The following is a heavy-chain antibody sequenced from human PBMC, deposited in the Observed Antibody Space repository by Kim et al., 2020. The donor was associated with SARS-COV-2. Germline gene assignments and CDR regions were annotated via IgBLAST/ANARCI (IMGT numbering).Heavy chain of an antibody. CDR3: ARGGPNAYYFDY. V-gene: IGHV1-46*01. Sequence: SYRQEFQGRDTMTRDTSTSTVNMGLSSLGSEDTAVYYCARGGPNAYYFDYWGQGTLVTVSS. J-gene: IGHJ4*01.